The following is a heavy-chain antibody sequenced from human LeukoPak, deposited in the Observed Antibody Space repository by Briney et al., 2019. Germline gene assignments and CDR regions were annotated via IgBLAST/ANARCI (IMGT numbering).Heavy chain of an antibody. D-gene: IGHD3-10*01. CDR3: AGDRGLSWFDP. V-gene: IGHV3-33*01. J-gene: IGHJ5*02. Sequence: GRSLRLSCAASGLTFRNYGMHWVRQAPGKGLERVAVIYYDGSNKYYADSVKGRFTISRDNSKNTLYPQMNSLRAEDTAVYYCAGDRGLSWFDPWGQGTLVTVSS. CDR1: GLTFRNYG. CDR2: IYYDGSNK.